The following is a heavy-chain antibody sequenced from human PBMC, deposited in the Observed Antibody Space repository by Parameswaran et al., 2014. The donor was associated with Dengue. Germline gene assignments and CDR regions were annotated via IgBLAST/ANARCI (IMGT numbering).Heavy chain of an antibody. D-gene: IGHD1-26*01. Sequence: RWIRQPPGKGLEWIAYIYYSGITYYNPSLKSRVTMSLDTSKNQFSLKLSSVTAADTAVYYCARGYSGSYWFNYFDYWGQGTLVTVSS. J-gene: IGHJ4*02. CDR3: ARGYSGSYWFNYFDY. V-gene: IGHV4-30-4*01. CDR2: IYYSGIT.